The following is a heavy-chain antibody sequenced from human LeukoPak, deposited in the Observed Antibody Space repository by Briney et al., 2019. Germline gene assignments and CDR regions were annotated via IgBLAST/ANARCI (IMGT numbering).Heavy chain of an antibody. J-gene: IGHJ5*02. V-gene: IGHV4-59*01. D-gene: IGHD1-7*01. CDR2: IYYSGST. CDR1: GGSFSGYY. Sequence: SETLSLTCAVYGGSFSGYYWSWIRQPPGKGLEWIGYIYYSGSTNYNPSLKSRVTISVDTSKNQFSLKLSSVTAADTAVYYCARGKRTTNWFDPWGQGTLVTVSS. CDR3: ARGKRTTNWFDP.